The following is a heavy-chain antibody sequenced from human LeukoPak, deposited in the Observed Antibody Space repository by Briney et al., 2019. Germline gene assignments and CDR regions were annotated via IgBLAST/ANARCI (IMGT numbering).Heavy chain of an antibody. V-gene: IGHV5-51*01. D-gene: IGHD2-2*01. Sequence: GESLQISCKGSGYNFNNYWIAWVRQMPGKGLEWMGIIYAGDSDTRYSPSFQGQVTISVDKSISTAYLQWSSLKASDTAMYYCTRTYCSSASCYRPFDYWGQGTLVTVSS. CDR2: IYAGDSDT. J-gene: IGHJ4*02. CDR3: TRTYCSSASCYRPFDY. CDR1: GYNFNNYW.